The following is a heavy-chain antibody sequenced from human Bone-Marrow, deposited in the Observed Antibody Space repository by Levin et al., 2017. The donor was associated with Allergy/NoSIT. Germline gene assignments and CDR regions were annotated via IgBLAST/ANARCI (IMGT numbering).Heavy chain of an antibody. CDR3: ASRPGYKWPLDY. V-gene: IGHV4-34*01. CDR1: GGSFSGYY. J-gene: IGHJ4*02. D-gene: IGHD1-20*01. CDR2: INHSGST. Sequence: SQTLSLTCAVYGGSFSGYYWSWIRQPPGKGLEWIGEINHSGSTNYNPSLKSRVTISVDTSKNQFSLKLSSVTAADTAVYYCASRPGYKWPLDYWGQGTLVTVSS.